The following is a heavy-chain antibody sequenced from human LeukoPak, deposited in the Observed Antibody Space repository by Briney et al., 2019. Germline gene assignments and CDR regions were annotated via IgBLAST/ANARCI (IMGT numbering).Heavy chain of an antibody. D-gene: IGHD2-15*01. J-gene: IGHJ6*02. CDR3: ARGDSILCSGGSCYSRQPRYYYYGMDV. CDR1: GFTFSSYA. Sequence: GGSLRLSCAASGFTFSSYAMSWVRQAPGKGLEWVSSISSSSSYIYYADSVKGRFTISRDNAKNSLYLQMNSLRAEDTAVYYCARGDSILCSGGSCYSRQPRYYYYGMDVWGQGTSVTVSS. CDR2: ISSSSSYI. V-gene: IGHV3-21*01.